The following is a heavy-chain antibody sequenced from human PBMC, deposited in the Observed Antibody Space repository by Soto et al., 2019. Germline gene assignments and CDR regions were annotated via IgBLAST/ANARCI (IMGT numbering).Heavy chain of an antibody. Sequence: GGSLRLSCAASGFTFTDAWMSWVRQAPGRGPEWVGRIKSKADHGTTDYAAPVKDRFTISRDDSKNTLYLQMYSLKTEDTAIYYCATIIRVRRYDSAGYFGYWGQGTQVNVSS. CDR3: ATIIRVRRYDSAGYFGY. J-gene: IGHJ4*02. CDR2: IKSKADHGTT. CDR1: GFTFTDAW. V-gene: IGHV3-15*05. D-gene: IGHD3-22*01.